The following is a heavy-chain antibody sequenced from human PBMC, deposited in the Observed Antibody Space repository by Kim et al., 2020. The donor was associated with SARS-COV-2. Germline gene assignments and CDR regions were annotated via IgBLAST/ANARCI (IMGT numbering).Heavy chain of an antibody. CDR1: GGSISSGSYY. Sequence: SETLSLTCTVSGGSISSGSYYWSWIRQPAGKGLEWIGRIYTSGSTNYNPTLKSRVTISVDTSKNQFSLKLSSVTAADTAVYYCAGDGGAVDYWGQGTLVTVSS. V-gene: IGHV4-61*02. J-gene: IGHJ4*02. CDR3: AGDGGAVDY. D-gene: IGHD3-16*01. CDR2: IYTSGST.